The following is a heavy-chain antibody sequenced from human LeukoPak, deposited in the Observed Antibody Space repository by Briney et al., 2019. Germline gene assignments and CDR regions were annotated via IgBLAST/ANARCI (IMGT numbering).Heavy chain of an antibody. CDR1: GYTFTSYG. CDR2: ISAYNGNT. CDR3: ARLGYCSSTSCYAPDY. J-gene: IGHJ4*02. V-gene: IGHV1-18*01. D-gene: IGHD2-2*01. Sequence: ASVKVSCKASGYTFTSYGISWVRQAPGQGLEWMGWISAYNGNTNYAQKLQGRVTMTTDTSTSTAYMELRSLRSDDTAVYYCARLGYCSSTSCYAPDYWGQGTLVTVSS.